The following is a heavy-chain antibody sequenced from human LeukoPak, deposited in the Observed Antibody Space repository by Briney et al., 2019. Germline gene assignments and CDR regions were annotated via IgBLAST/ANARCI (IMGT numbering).Heavy chain of an antibody. CDR3: AKDLDIVVVPAAMGDWFDP. D-gene: IGHD2-2*03. J-gene: IGHJ5*02. CDR1: GGTFSSYA. Sequence: SVKVSCKASGGTFSSYAISWVRQAPGQGLEWMGRIIPILGIANYAQKFQGRVTITADKSTSTAYMELSSLRAEDTAVYYCAKDLDIVVVPAAMGDWFDPWGQGTLVTVSS. V-gene: IGHV1-69*04. CDR2: IIPILGIA.